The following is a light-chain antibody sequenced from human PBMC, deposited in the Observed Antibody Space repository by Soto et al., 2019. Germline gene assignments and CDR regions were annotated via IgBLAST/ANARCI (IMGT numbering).Light chain of an antibody. J-gene: IGKJ2*02. CDR2: ATS. V-gene: IGKV3-20*01. Sequence: EIVLTQSPGTLSLSPGERAALSCRASQSVSSTYLAWYQQKPGQAPRLLIYATSTRAAGIPDKFSGSGSGTDFTLTISRLEPEDFAVYYCQQYCNLLRTFGQGTKLEI. CDR3: QQYCNLLRT. CDR1: QSVSSTY.